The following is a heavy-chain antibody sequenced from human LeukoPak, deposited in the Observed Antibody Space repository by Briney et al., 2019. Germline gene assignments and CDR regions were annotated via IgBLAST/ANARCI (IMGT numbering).Heavy chain of an antibody. J-gene: IGHJ3*02. Sequence: SQTLSLTCAISGDSVSNNNAAWNWIRQSPSRGLEWLGRTYYRSNWYTDYAVSVSSRITINPDASKNQFSLQLNSVTPEDTAVYYCASSSLRGSDAFDIWGQGTMVTVSS. D-gene: IGHD3-16*01. CDR2: TYYRSNWYT. CDR1: GDSVSNNNAA. CDR3: ASSSLRGSDAFDI. V-gene: IGHV6-1*01.